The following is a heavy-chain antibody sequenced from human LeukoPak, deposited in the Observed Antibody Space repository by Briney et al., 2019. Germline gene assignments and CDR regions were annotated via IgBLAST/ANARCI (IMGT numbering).Heavy chain of an antibody. V-gene: IGHV3-53*01. J-gene: IGHJ5*02. CDR2: IYSGGST. CDR3: AKDVVTYYYGSGSLNWFDP. Sequence: GGSLRLSCAASGYTVSSNYMSWVRQAPGKGLEWVSVIYSGGSTYYADSVKGRFTISRDNSKNTLYLQMNSLRAEDTAVYYCAKDVVTYYYGSGSLNWFDPWGQGTLVTVSS. CDR1: GYTVSSNY. D-gene: IGHD3-10*01.